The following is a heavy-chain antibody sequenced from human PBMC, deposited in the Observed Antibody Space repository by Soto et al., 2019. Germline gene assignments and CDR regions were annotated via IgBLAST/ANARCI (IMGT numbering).Heavy chain of an antibody. V-gene: IGHV4-30-4*01. Sequence: PSETLSLTCTVSGGSIRSGDYHWSWIRQRPGKGLEWIGDIYYSGSTYYNPSLKSRVTISVDTSKNQFSLKLSSVTAADTAVYYCARGDYDFWSGYYSAGYYGMDVWGQGTTVTVSS. D-gene: IGHD3-3*01. CDR3: ARGDYDFWSGYYSAGYYGMDV. CDR1: GGSIRSGDYH. CDR2: IYYSGST. J-gene: IGHJ6*02.